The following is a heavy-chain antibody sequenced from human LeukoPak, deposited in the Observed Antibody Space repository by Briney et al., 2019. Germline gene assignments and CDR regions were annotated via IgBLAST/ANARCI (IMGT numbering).Heavy chain of an antibody. CDR3: ARDILAEYGMDV. J-gene: IGHJ6*02. CDR2: ISGSSSYI. D-gene: IGHD3-9*01. V-gene: IGHV3-21*01. CDR1: GFTFSTYT. Sequence: GGSLRLSCAASGFTFSTYTMNWVRQAPGKGLEWVSSISGSSSYIYYADSVKGRFTISRDNAKNSLYLQMNSLRAEDTAVHYCARDILAEYGMDVWGQGTTVTVSS.